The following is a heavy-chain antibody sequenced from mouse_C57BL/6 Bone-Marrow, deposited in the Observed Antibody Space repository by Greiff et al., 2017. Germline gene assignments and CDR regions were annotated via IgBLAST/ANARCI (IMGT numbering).Heavy chain of an antibody. V-gene: IGHV1-9*01. J-gene: IGHJ2*01. CDR2: ILPGSGST. CDR3: ARSTAQASFDY. D-gene: IGHD3-2*02. CDR1: GYTFTGYW. Sequence: VKLMESGAELMKPGASVKLSCKASGYTFTGYWIEWVKQRPGHGLEWIGEILPGSGSTNYKEKFKGKATFTADTSSNTAYMQLSSLTTEDSAIYYCARSTAQASFDYWGQGTTLTVSS.